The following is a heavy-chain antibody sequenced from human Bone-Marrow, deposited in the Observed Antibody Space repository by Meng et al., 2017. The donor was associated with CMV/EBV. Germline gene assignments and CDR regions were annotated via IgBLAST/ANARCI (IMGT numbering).Heavy chain of an antibody. CDR1: GGSISSSSYY. CDR2: IYWNDDK. V-gene: IGHV2-5*01. Sequence: TLSLTCTVSGGSISSSSYYWGWIRQPPGKALEWLALIYWNDDKRYSPSLKSRLTITKDTSKNQVVLTMTNMDPVDTATYYCAHSGPSGYYDFWSGYEYYYYYGMDVWGQGTTVTVSS. J-gene: IGHJ6*02. CDR3: AHSGPSGYYDFWSGYEYYYYYGMDV. D-gene: IGHD3-3*01.